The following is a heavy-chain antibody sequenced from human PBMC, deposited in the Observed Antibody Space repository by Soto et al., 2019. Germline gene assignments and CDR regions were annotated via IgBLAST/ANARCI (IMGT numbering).Heavy chain of an antibody. CDR1: GFTFSSYA. CDR2: ISGSGGST. D-gene: IGHD4-4*01. CDR3: AKGTYSNYYYYYYMDV. Sequence: GGSLRLSCAASGFTFSSYAMSWVRQAPGKGLEWVSAISGSGGSTYYADSVKGRFTISRDNSKNTPYLQMNSLRAEDTAVYYCAKGTYSNYYYYYYMDVWGKGTTVTVSS. J-gene: IGHJ6*03. V-gene: IGHV3-23*01.